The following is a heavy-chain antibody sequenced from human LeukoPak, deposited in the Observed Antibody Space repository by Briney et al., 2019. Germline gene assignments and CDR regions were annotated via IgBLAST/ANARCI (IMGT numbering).Heavy chain of an antibody. Sequence: NPSETLSLTCTVSGGSISSYYWSWIRQPPGKGLEWIGYIYYSGSTKYNPSLKSRVTISVDTSKNQFSLRLSSVTAADTAVYYCARLAQGSGTYGFDYWGQGTLVTVSS. CDR3: ARLAQGSGTYGFDY. V-gene: IGHV4-59*08. J-gene: IGHJ4*02. D-gene: IGHD3-10*01. CDR1: GGSISSYY. CDR2: IYYSGST.